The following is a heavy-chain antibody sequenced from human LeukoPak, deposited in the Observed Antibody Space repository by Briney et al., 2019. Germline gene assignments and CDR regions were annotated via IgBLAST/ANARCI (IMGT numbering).Heavy chain of an antibody. CDR3: ARETHGVNFDY. Sequence: GTSLRLSCAASGSTFSTYGMHWVRQAPGKGLEWVAIIWYNGNTKYYADSVKGRFTISRDNSKNTLYLQMNSLRAEDTAMYYCARETHGVNFDYWGQGTLVTVSS. CDR2: IWYNGNTK. CDR1: GSTFSTYG. D-gene: IGHD4-17*01. V-gene: IGHV3-33*01. J-gene: IGHJ4*02.